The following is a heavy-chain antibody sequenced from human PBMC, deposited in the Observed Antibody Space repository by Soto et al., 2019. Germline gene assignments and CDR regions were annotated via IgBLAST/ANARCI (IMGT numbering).Heavy chain of an antibody. J-gene: IGHJ6*02. CDR3: ARQMRGATISIYYYGMDV. CDR1: GGSLSSYY. V-gene: IGHV4-59*01. CDR2: IYYSGST. Sequence: SETLSLTCTVSGGSLSSYYLGWIRQPPGKGLEWIRDIYYSGSTNYIPSLKSRVTISVDTSKNLFSLKLSFVTAADTAVYYFARQMRGATISIYYYGMDVWGQGTTVTVSS. D-gene: IGHD5-12*01.